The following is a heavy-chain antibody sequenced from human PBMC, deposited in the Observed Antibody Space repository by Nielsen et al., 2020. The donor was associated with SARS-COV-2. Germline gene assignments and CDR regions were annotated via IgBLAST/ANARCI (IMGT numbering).Heavy chain of an antibody. CDR1: GFTFSTYG. CDR3: AKDWTAIVVVPSGGGDY. D-gene: IGHD2-15*01. V-gene: IGHV3-30*18. CDR2: ISYDGSNK. J-gene: IGHJ4*02. Sequence: GESLKISCVVSGFTFSTYGMHWVRQAPGKGLEWVAAISYDGSNKYYVDSVKGRFTISRDNSKNTLYLQMSSLREEDTAVYYCAKDWTAIVVVPSGGGDYWGQGTLVTVSS.